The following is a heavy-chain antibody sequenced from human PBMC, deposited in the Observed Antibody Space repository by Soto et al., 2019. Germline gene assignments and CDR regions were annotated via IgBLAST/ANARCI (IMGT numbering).Heavy chain of an antibody. V-gene: IGHV1-69*02. J-gene: IGHJ3*02. CDR3: ASPFWECSSTSCYVDAFDI. D-gene: IGHD2-2*01. Sequence: QVQLVQSGAEVKKPGSSVKVSCKASGGTFSSYTISWVRQAPGQGLEWMGRIIPILGIANYAQKFQGRVKITADKSTSTAYMELSSLRSEDTAVYYCASPFWECSSTSCYVDAFDIWGQGTMVTVSS. CDR2: IIPILGIA. CDR1: GGTFSSYT.